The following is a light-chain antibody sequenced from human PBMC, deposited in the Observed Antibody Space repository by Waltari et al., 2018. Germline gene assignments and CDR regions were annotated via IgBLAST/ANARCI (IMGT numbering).Light chain of an antibody. V-gene: IGKV1-39*01. CDR2: AAS. CDR1: QTVSKF. Sequence: DRVSITCRSSQTVSKFLNWYQQKPGEAPKLLIYAASTLQSGVPSRFRGGGSGTDFTLIISSLQPDDFATYFCQQTYTTPWTFGQGTRVDI. CDR3: QQTYTTPWT. J-gene: IGKJ1*01.